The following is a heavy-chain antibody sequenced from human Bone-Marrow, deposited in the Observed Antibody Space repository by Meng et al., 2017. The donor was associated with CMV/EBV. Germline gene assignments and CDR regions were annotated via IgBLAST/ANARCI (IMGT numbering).Heavy chain of an antibody. CDR1: GGSISSYY. CDR2: IYYSGST. CDR3: ARDRNAAFDI. J-gene: IGHJ3*02. V-gene: IGHV4-59*01. Sequence: SETLSLTCTVSGGSISSYYWSWIRQPPGKGLEWIGYIYYSGSTNYNPSLKSRVTISVDTSKSQFSLKLNSVTAADTAVYYCARDRNAAFDIWGQGTMVTGSS.